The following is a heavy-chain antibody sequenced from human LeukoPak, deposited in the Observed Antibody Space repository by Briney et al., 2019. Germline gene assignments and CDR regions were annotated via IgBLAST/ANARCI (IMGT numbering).Heavy chain of an antibody. V-gene: IGHV1-18*01. Sequence: ASVKVSCKASGYTFTSYGIGWVRQAPGQGLEWMGWISAYNGNTNYAQKLQGRVTMTTDTSTSTAYMELRSLRSDDTAVYYCARERGCGGDCYTYYFDYWGQGTLVTVSS. CDR2: ISAYNGNT. CDR1: GYTFTSYG. J-gene: IGHJ4*02. D-gene: IGHD2-21*02. CDR3: ARERGCGGDCYTYYFDY.